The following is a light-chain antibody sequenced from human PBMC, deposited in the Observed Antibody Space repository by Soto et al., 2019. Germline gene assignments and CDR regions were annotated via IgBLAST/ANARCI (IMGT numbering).Light chain of an antibody. CDR2: DAS. Sequence: EIVMTQSPATLSVSPGERATLSCRASQSVSSNLAWYQQKPGQAPRLLIYDASTRATGIPARFSGSGSGTDFTLTISGLQSEDFGVYYCQQYKNWPPITFGQGTRLEIK. CDR1: QSVSSN. V-gene: IGKV3-15*01. J-gene: IGKJ5*01. CDR3: QQYKNWPPIT.